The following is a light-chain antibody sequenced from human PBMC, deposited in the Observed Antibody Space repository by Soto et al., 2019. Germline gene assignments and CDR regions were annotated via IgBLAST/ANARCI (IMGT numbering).Light chain of an antibody. V-gene: IGLV8-61*01. CDR3: VLYMGSGISV. CDR1: SGSVSTSYY. Sequence: QAVVTQEPSFSVSPGGTVTLTCGLSSGSVSTSYYPSWYQQTPGQAPRTLIHNTYTRYSGVPDRFSASIPGDKAALTITGAQADDDSDYYCVLYMGSGISVFGGGTKVTVL. J-gene: IGLJ2*01. CDR2: NTY.